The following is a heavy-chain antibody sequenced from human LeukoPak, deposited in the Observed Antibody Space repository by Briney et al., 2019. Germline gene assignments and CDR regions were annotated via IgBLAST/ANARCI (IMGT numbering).Heavy chain of an antibody. CDR1: GYTFTSYG. D-gene: IGHD3-16*01. CDR2: ISAYNGNT. CDR3: ARDPLRSHVEYDY. V-gene: IGHV1-18*04. J-gene: IGHJ4*02. Sequence: ASVKVSCKASGYTFTSYGISWVRQAPGQGLERMGWISAYNGNTNYAQKLQGRVTMTTDTSTSTAYIELRSLRSDDTAVYYCARDPLRSHVEYDYWGQGTLVTVSS.